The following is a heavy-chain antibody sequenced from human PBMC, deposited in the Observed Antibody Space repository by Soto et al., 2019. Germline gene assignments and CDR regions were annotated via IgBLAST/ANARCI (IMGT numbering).Heavy chain of an antibody. CDR1: GGTFSSYA. J-gene: IGHJ4*02. D-gene: IGHD2-21*02. CDR3: ARDCGGDCYSRRGLGYFDY. Sequence: ASVKVSCKASGGTFSSYAISWVRQAPGQGLEWMGGIIPIFGTANYAQKFQGRVTITADESTSTAYMELSSLRSEDTAVYYCARDCGGDCYSRRGLGYFDYWGQGTLVTVSS. V-gene: IGHV1-69*13. CDR2: IIPIFGTA.